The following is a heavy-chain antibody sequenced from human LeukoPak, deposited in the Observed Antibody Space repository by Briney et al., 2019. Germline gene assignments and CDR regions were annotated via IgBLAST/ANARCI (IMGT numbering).Heavy chain of an antibody. CDR2: ISSSSSYI. D-gene: IGHD3-10*01. CDR3: ARGTELGQAIDY. V-gene: IGHV3-21*01. CDR1: GFTFSSYS. J-gene: IGHJ4*02. Sequence: GGSLRLSCAASGFTFSSYSMNWVRQAPGKGLEWVSSISSSSSYIYYADSVKGRFTISRDNAKNSLYLQMNSLKAEDTAVYYCARGTELGQAIDYWGQGTLVTVSS.